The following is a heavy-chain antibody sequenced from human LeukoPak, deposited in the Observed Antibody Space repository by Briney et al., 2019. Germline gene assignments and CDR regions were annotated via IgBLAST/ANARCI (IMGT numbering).Heavy chain of an antibody. D-gene: IGHD3-16*01. CDR3: AVGATHYYMDV. Sequence: PSETLSLTCTVSGGSIRGYYWSWVRQPPGKGLEWIAYVYYSGSTNYNPSLKSRVTISLDTSKNQFSLKLSSVTAADTAVYYCAVGATHYYMDVWGKGTTVTVSS. CDR2: VYYSGST. CDR1: GGSIRGYY. V-gene: IGHV4-59*08. J-gene: IGHJ6*03.